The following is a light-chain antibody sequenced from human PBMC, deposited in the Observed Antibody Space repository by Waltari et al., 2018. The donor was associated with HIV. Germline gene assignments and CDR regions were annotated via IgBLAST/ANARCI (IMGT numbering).Light chain of an antibody. CDR1: SSNIGSNY. Sequence: QSVLTQPPSASGTPGQRVTISCSGSSSNIGSNYVYWYQQLPGTTPKLLIYRNNQRPSGVPDRFSGSKSGTSASLAISGLRSEDEADYYCAAWDDSLSGRSSWVFGGGTKLTVL. V-gene: IGLV1-47*01. CDR2: RNN. J-gene: IGLJ3*02. CDR3: AAWDDSLSGRSSWV.